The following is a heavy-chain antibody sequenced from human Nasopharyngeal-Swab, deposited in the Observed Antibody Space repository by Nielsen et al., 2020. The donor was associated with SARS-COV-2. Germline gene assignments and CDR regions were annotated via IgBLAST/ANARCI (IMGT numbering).Heavy chain of an antibody. CDR1: GFTFITSD. J-gene: IGHJ6*02. V-gene: IGHV3-73*01. CDR2: IRSKANSYAT. CDR3: TRQGSGYYYYYYGMDV. Sequence: GESLKISCATSGFTFITSDMNWVRQASGKGLEWVGRIRSKANSYATAYAASVKGRFTISRDDSKNTAYLQMNSLKTEDTAVYYCTRQGSGYYYYYYGMDVWGQGTTVTVSS. D-gene: IGHD3-22*01.